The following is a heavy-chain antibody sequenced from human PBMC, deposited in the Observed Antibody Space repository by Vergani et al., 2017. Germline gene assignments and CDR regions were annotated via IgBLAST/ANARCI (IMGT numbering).Heavy chain of an antibody. D-gene: IGHD3-9*01. J-gene: IGHJ5*02. Sequence: QVQLVQSGAEVKKPGASVKVSCKVSGYTLSELSMHWVRQAPGKGLEWMGGFDPEDGETIYAQKFQGRVTMTEDTSTDTAYMALSSLRSEDTAVYYCATRGHYVILTGPNRLPNWFDPWGQGTLVTVSS. CDR3: ATRGHYVILTGPNRLPNWFDP. CDR2: FDPEDGET. CDR1: GYTLSELS. V-gene: IGHV1-24*01.